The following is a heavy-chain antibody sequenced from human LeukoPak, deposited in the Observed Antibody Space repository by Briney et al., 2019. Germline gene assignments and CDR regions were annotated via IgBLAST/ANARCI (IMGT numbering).Heavy chain of an antibody. J-gene: IGHJ4*02. Sequence: PGESLRLSCAASGFTFSSYAMSCVRQAPGKGLEWVSAISGSGGSTYYADSVKGRFTISRDNSKNTLYLQMNSLRAEDTAVYYCAKVNSGYVPSDFDYWGQGTLVTVSS. D-gene: IGHD5-12*01. CDR3: AKVNSGYVPSDFDY. CDR2: ISGSGGST. CDR1: GFTFSSYA. V-gene: IGHV3-23*01.